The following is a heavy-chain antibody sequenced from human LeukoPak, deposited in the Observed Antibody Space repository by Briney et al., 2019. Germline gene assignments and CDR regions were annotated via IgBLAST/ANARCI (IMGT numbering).Heavy chain of an antibody. Sequence: GGSLRLSCAASGFTVSSNYISWVRQAPGKGLEWVSVIYSGGSTYYADSVKGRFTISRDNSKNTLYLQMNSLRAEDTAVYYCAKDQVPYSSSPLYYFDYWGQGTLVTVSS. V-gene: IGHV3-53*05. CDR1: GFTVSSNY. CDR3: AKDQVPYSSSPLYYFDY. J-gene: IGHJ4*02. D-gene: IGHD6-6*01. CDR2: IYSGGST.